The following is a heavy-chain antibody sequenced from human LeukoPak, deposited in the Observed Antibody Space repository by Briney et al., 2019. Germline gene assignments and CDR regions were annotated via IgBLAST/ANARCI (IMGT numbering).Heavy chain of an antibody. CDR1: GFTFSSYD. CDR2: IGTAGDT. CDR3: ARGFGSGGGYKDGAFDI. V-gene: IGHV3-13*01. J-gene: IGHJ3*02. Sequence: GGSLRLSCAASGFTFSSYDMHWVRQATGKGLEWVSAIGTAGDTYYPGSVKGRFTISRENAKNSLYLQMNSLRAGDTAVYYCARGFGSGGGYKDGAFDIWGQGTMVTV. D-gene: IGHD5-24*01.